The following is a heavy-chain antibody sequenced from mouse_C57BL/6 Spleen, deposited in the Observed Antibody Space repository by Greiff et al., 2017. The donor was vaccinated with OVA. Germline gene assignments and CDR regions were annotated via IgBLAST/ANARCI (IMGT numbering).Heavy chain of an antibody. CDR1: GFSLSTSGMG. CDR3: ARSLSYPFYAMDY. V-gene: IGHV8-12*01. Sequence: QVTLKVSGPGILQSSQTLSLTCSFSGFSLSTSGMGVSWLRQPSGKGLEWLAHIYWDDDQRSNPSLKRRLTISKDTSRNQLFLKITSVDTADTATYYCARSLSYPFYAMDYWGQGTSVTVSS. J-gene: IGHJ4*01. D-gene: IGHD2-10*01. CDR2: IYWDDDQ.